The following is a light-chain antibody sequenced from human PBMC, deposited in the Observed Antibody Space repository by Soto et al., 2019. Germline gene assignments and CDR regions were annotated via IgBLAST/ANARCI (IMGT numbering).Light chain of an antibody. CDR1: QSVTSN. Sequence: EGMERRSPGTLYESKRERATFSCRASQSVTSNLAWYQQKPGQAPRLLIYGASTRATGIPARFSGSGSGTDFTLTISRLEPEDCAGYYCPVSGGLPIPFAHGTLLE. J-gene: IGKJ5*01. V-gene: IGKV3-15*01. CDR3: PVSGGLPIP. CDR2: GAS.